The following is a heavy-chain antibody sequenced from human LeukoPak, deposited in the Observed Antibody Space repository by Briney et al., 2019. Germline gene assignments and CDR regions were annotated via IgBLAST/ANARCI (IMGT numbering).Heavy chain of an antibody. CDR2: ISSSSYI. V-gene: IGHV3-21*01. Sequence: GGSLRLSCAASGFTFSSYSMNWVRQAPGKGLKWVSSISSSSYIYYADSVKGRFTISRDNAKNSLYLQMNSLRAEDTAVYYCARDNGGNSAGYWGQGTLVTVSS. J-gene: IGHJ4*02. CDR1: GFTFSSYS. CDR3: ARDNGGNSAGY. D-gene: IGHD4-23*01.